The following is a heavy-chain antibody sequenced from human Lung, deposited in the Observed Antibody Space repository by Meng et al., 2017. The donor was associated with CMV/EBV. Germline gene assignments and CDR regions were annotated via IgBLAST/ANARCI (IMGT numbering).Heavy chain of an antibody. V-gene: IGHV1-2*02. Sequence: ASVKVSCKASGYTFTGYYMHWVRQAPGQGLEWMGWINPNSGGTNYAQKFQGRVTMTRDTSISTAYMELSRLRSDDTAVYDCASGGYCSSTSCYRGWLDPWGQGXLVTVSS. J-gene: IGHJ5*02. D-gene: IGHD2-2*02. CDR2: INPNSGGT. CDR3: ASGGYCSSTSCYRGWLDP. CDR1: GYTFTGYY.